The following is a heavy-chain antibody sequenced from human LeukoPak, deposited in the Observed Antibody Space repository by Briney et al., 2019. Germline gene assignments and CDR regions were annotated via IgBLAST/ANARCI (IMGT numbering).Heavy chain of an antibody. CDR3: AHRGYSYGPYYFDY. V-gene: IGHV2-5*02. CDR2: IYWDDDK. D-gene: IGHD5-18*01. J-gene: IGHJ4*02. Sequence: SGPTLVKPTQTLTLTCTFSGFSLSTSGVGVGWIRQPPGKALEWLALIYWDDDKRYSPSLKGRLTITKDTSKNQVVLTMTNMDPVDTATYYCAHRGYSYGPYYFDYWGQGTLVTVSS. CDR1: GFSLSTSGVG.